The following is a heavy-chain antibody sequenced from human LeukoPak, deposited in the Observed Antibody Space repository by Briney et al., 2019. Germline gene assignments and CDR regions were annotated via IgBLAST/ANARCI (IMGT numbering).Heavy chain of an antibody. V-gene: IGHV1-46*01. Sequence: ASVKVSCKASGYTFTSYYMHWVRQAPGQGLEWMGIINPSGGSTSYAQKFQGRVTMTRDTSTSTVYMELSSLRSEDTAVYYCARESKLYSSGWYARARAGGFDYWGQGTLVTVSS. CDR2: INPSGGST. CDR3: ARESKLYSSGWYARARAGGFDY. CDR1: GYTFTSYY. J-gene: IGHJ4*02. D-gene: IGHD6-19*01.